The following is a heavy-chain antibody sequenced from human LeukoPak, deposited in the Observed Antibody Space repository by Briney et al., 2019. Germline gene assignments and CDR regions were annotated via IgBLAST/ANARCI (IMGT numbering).Heavy chain of an antibody. Sequence: SETLSLTCTVSGGSISTYYWSWIRQPPGKGLEWIGYIYHSGSTKYNPSLKSRVTISVDTSQNQFSLKLSSVTAADTAVYYCARTRLLGAALDHWGPGTLVTVSS. CDR3: ARTRLLGAALDH. CDR1: GGSISTYY. CDR2: IYHSGST. D-gene: IGHD1-26*01. V-gene: IGHV4-59*01. J-gene: IGHJ4*02.